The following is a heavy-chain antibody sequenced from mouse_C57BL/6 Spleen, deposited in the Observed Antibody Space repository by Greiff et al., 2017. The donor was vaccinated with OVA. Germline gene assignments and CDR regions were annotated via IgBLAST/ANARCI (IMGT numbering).Heavy chain of an antibody. D-gene: IGHD2-4*01. Sequence: VMLVESGPGLVQPSQSLSITCTVSGFSLTSYGVHWVRQSPGKGLEWLGVIWSGGSTDYNAAFISRLSISKDNSKSQVFFKMNSLQADDTAIYYCAGYDYPFAYWGQGTLVTVSA. V-gene: IGHV2-2*01. CDR2: IWSGGST. CDR1: GFSLTSYG. J-gene: IGHJ3*01. CDR3: AGYDYPFAY.